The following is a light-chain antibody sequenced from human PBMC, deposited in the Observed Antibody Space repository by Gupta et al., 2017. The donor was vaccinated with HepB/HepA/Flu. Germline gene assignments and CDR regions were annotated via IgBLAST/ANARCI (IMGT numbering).Light chain of an antibody. CDR2: RND. V-gene: IGLV1-47*01. CDR3: AAWDDSLRGVV. CDR1: SSNIGSNY. Sequence: QSVLTQPPSTSGTPGQRVTISCSGSSSNIGSNYVYWYQQLPGTAPKLLIYRNDQRPSGVPDRFSGSESGTSASLAISGLRSEDEADYYCAAWDDSLRGVVFGGGTKLTGL. J-gene: IGLJ2*01.